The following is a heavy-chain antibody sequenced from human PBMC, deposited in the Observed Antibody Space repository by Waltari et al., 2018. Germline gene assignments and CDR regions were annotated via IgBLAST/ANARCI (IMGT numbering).Heavy chain of an antibody. V-gene: IGHV4-31*03. J-gene: IGHJ4*02. CDR1: RGSISSGGYY. CDR3: ARVGDILTGYYSSFDY. CDR2: IYHSGST. D-gene: IGHD3-9*01. Sequence: HVQLQESGPGLVKPSQTLSLTCTVSRGSISSGGYYWSWIRQHPGKGLEWIGYIYHSGSTYYNPSLKSRVTISVDRSKNQFSLKLSSVTAADTAVYYCARVGDILTGYYSSFDYWGQGTLVTVSS.